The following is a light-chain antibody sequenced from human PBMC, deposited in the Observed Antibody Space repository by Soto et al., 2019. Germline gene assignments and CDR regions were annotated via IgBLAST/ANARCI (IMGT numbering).Light chain of an antibody. CDR3: QSYDSSLSGYV. CDR1: SSHIGAGYD. V-gene: IGLV1-40*01. CDR2: ADS. J-gene: IGLJ1*01. Sequence: QSVLTQPPSVSGAPGQRVTISCTGSSSHIGAGYDVHWFQQLPGKAPKVLINADSNRPSGVPDRFSGSKSGTSASLAISGLQAEDEAQYYCQSYDSSLSGYVFGTGTKVTGL.